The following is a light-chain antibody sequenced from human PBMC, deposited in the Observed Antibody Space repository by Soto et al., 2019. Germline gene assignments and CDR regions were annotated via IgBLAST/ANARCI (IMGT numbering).Light chain of an antibody. CDR3: QQRSNWPRT. Sequence: EIVLTQSPATLSWSRGERATLSYRASQSVSSYLAWYQQKPGQAPRLLIYDASNRATGIPARFSGSGSGTDFTLTISSLEPEDFAVYYCQQRSNWPRTFGQGTKVDIK. CDR1: QSVSSY. CDR2: DAS. V-gene: IGKV3-11*01. J-gene: IGKJ1*01.